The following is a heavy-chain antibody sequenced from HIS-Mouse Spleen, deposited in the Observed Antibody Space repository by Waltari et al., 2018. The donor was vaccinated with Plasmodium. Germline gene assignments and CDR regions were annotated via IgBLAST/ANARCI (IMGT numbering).Heavy chain of an antibody. J-gene: IGHJ2*01. D-gene: IGHD3-10*01. CDR1: GGSFSGYY. V-gene: IGHV4-34*01. CDR3: ARGRVLGTSSGYFDL. CDR2: INHSGST. Sequence: QVQLQPWGAGLLKPSETLSLTCAVSGGSFSGYYWSWIRQPPGTGLEWIGEINHSGSTNYNPSLKSRVTISVDTSKNQFSLKLSSVTAADTAVYYCARGRVLGTSSGYFDLWGRGTLVTVSS.